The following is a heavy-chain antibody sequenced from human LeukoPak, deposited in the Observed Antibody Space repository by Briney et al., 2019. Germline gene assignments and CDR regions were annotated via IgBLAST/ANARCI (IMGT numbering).Heavy chain of an antibody. CDR3: AKEIRWQNWFDP. CDR2: ISGSGGST. D-gene: IGHD4-23*01. CDR1: GFXFSSYA. J-gene: IGHJ5*02. Sequence: PGGSLRLSCAASGFXFSSYAMSWVRQAPGKGLEWDSAISGSGGSTYYADSVKGRFTISRDNSKNQLYLQMNSLRAEDTAVYYCAKEIRWQNWFDPWGQGTLVTVSS. V-gene: IGHV3-23*01.